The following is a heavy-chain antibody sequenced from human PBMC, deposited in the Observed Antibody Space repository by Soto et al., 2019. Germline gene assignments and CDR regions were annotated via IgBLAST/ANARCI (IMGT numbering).Heavy chain of an antibody. D-gene: IGHD1-1*01. J-gene: IGHJ6*02. CDR3: ARDGLQRGGIYYYYYGMDV. CDR2: IYHSGST. CDR1: GYSISTGYY. V-gene: IGHV4-38-2*02. Sequence: SETLSLTCAVSGYSISTGYYWGWIRQPPGKGLEWIGTIYHSGSTYYNPSLKSRVTISVDTSKNQFSLKLSSVTAADTAVYYCARDGLQRGGIYYYYYGMDVWGQGTMVTVSS.